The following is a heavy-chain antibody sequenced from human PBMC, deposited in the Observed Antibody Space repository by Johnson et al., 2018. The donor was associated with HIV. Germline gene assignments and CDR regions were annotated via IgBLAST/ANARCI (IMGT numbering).Heavy chain of an antibody. CDR3: ARDSTPWGGDYVGYAFDI. CDR1: GFSFSDYY. V-gene: IGHV3-11*04. CDR2: ISSSGSTI. D-gene: IGHD4-17*01. Sequence: QVQLVESGGGLVKPGGSLRLSCAASGFSFSDYYMSWIRQAPGKGLEWVSYISSSGSTIYYADFVKGRFTISRDNAKKLLYLQMSSLRAEDTALYYCARDSTPWGGDYVGYAFDIWGRGTMVTVSS. J-gene: IGHJ3*02.